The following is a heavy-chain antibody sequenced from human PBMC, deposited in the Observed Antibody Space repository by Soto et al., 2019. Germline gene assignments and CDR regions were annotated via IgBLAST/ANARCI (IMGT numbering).Heavy chain of an antibody. J-gene: IGHJ4*02. CDR2: ISAYNGNT. V-gene: IGHV1-18*04. D-gene: IGHD3-22*01. Sequence: ASVKVSCKASGYTFTNYGISWVRQAPGQGLEWMGWISAYNGNTNYAQKLQGRVTMTTDTSTSTAYMELRSLRSDDTAVYYCARQDYYDSSGYLPYWGQGTLVTVSS. CDR3: ARQDYYDSSGYLPY. CDR1: GYTFTNYG.